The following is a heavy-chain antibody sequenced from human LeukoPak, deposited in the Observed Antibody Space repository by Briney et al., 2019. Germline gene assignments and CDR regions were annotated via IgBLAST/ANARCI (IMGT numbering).Heavy chain of an antibody. V-gene: IGHV1-69*02. J-gene: IGHJ4*02. Sequence: RASVKVSCKASGYTFTSYTISWVRQAPGQGLEWMGRIIPILGIANYAQKFQGRVTITADKSTSTAYMELSSLRSEDTAVYYCARAIALGYCTNGVCYEDYWGQGTLVTVSS. CDR3: ARAIALGYCTNGVCYEDY. CDR1: GYTFTSYT. D-gene: IGHD2-8*01. CDR2: IIPILGIA.